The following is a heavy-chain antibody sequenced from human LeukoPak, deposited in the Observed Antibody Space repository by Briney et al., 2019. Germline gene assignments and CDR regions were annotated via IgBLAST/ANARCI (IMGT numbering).Heavy chain of an antibody. CDR1: GFTFRSYG. CDR2: IRFDGSNK. V-gene: IGHV3-30*02. D-gene: IGHD3-9*01. CDR3: ARDLVEPPYYDILTGYYIGDYYYMDV. Sequence: GGSLRLSCAASGFTFRSYGMHWVRQAPGKGLEWVAFIRFDGSNKYYAGSVKGRFTISRDNSKNTLYMQMNSLRAEDTAVYYCARDLVEPPYYDILTGYYIGDYYYMDVWGKGTTVTVSS. J-gene: IGHJ6*03.